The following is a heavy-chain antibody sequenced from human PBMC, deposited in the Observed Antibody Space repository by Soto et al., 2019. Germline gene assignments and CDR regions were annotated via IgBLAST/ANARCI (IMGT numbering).Heavy chain of an antibody. CDR1: GFTFSSYS. J-gene: IGHJ5*01. CDR3: ARDCPGSSTTCYGNEWFDS. V-gene: IGHV3-48*01. Sequence: GGSLRLSCAASGFTFSSYSMNWVRQAPGKGLEWVSYISSSRSTIYYADPVKGRFTISRDNAKNSLYLQMNSLRAEDTAVYYCARDCPGSSTTCYGNEWFDSWGQGTLVTVSS. D-gene: IGHD2-2*01. CDR2: ISSSRSTI.